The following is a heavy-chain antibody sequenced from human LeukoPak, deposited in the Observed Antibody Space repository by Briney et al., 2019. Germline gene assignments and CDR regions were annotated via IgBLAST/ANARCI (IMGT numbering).Heavy chain of an antibody. Sequence: PGGSLRLSCAASGFTFSDYGMSWVRQAPGKGLEWVSHISSGRSVMNYADSVKGRFTISRDNGKNSVYLQMNSLRDEDTAVYYCAGGVYGCNAFDYWGQGTLVSVSS. J-gene: IGHJ4*02. CDR3: AGGVYGCNAFDY. D-gene: IGHD4-23*01. CDR2: ISSGRSVM. V-gene: IGHV3-48*02. CDR1: GFTFSDYG.